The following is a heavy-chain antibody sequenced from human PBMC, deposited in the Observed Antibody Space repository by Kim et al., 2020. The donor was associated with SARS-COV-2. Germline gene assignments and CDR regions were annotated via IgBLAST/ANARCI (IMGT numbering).Heavy chain of an antibody. J-gene: IGHJ5*02. D-gene: IGHD2-15*01. CDR1: GFDFSSYA. CDR3: AKSATIVPSPLGS. V-gene: IGHV3-23*01. CDR2: IGIGGERT. Sequence: GGSLRLSCAASGFDFSSYAMNWVRQAPGKGLEWVSGIGIGGERTYYADSVKGRFTISRDYPRKTLFLQMNSLRADDTAVYYCAKSATIVPSPLGSWGQGT.